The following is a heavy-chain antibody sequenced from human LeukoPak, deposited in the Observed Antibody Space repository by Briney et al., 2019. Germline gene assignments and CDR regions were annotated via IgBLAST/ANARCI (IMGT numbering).Heavy chain of an antibody. V-gene: IGHV4-61*02. Sequence: SETLSLTCTVSGGSISSGSYYWSWIRQPAGKGLEWIGRIYTSGSTNYNPPLKSRVTISVDTSKNQFSLKLSSVTAADTAVYYCAREITYYYDSSGYYYYFDYWGQGTLVTVSS. CDR2: IYTSGST. CDR3: AREITYYYDSSGYYYYFDY. D-gene: IGHD3-22*01. CDR1: GGSISSGSYY. J-gene: IGHJ4*02.